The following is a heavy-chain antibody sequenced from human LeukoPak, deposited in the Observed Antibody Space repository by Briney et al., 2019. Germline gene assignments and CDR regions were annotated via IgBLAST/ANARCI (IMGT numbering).Heavy chain of an antibody. D-gene: IGHD2-15*01. CDR3: ARAPYCSGGSCYFDY. V-gene: IGHV3-53*01. J-gene: IGHJ4*02. Sequence: GGSLRLSCAASGFTVSSNYMSWVRQAPGKGLEWVSVIYSGGSTYYADSVKGRFTISRDNSKNTLYLQMNSLRAEDTAVHYCARAPYCSGGSCYFDYWGQGTLVTVSS. CDR1: GFTVSSNY. CDR2: IYSGGST.